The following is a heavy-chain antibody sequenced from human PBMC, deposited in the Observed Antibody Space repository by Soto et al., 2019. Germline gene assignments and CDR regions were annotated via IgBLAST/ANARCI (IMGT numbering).Heavy chain of an antibody. CDR2: ISWNSGSI. D-gene: IGHD2-2*01. Sequence: EVQLVESGGGLVQPGRSLRLSCAASGFTFDDYAMHWVRQAPGKGLEWVSGISWNSGSIGYADSVKGRFTISRDNAKNSLYLQMNSLRAEDTALYYCAKDGELLSGLLGYWGQGTLVTVSS. V-gene: IGHV3-9*01. CDR3: AKDGELLSGLLGY. CDR1: GFTFDDYA. J-gene: IGHJ4*02.